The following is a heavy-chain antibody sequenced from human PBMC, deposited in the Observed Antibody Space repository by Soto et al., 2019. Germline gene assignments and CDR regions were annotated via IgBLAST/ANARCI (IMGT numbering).Heavy chain of an antibody. J-gene: IGHJ6*02. CDR2: IIPIFGTT. D-gene: IGHD3-10*01. V-gene: IGHV1-69*01. CDR1: GGTFSNDA. Sequence: QGQLVQAGAEVKKPGSSVRISCRASGGTFSNDAVSWVRQAPGQGLQWMRAIIPIFGTTYHAQKFQGRLTITADESTATAYMELRSVTSEDAAVYYCATGLRTGNYGMDVWGQGTAVTVSS. CDR3: ATGLRTGNYGMDV.